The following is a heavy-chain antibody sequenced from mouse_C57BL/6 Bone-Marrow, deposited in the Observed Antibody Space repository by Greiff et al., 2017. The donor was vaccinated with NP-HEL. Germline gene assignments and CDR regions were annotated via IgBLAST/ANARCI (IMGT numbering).Heavy chain of an antibody. V-gene: IGHV1-64*01. Sequence: VQLQQSGAELVKPGASVKLSCKASGYTFTSYWMHWVKQRPGQGLEWIGMIHPNSGSTNYNEKFKSKATLTVDKSSSTAYMQLSSLTSEDSAVYYCAKLTAQATFAYWGQGTLVTVSA. J-gene: IGHJ3*01. D-gene: IGHD3-2*02. CDR1: GYTFTSYW. CDR2: IHPNSGST. CDR3: AKLTAQATFAY.